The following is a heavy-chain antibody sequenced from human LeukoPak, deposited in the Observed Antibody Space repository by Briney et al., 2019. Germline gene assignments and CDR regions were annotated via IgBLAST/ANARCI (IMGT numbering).Heavy chain of an antibody. CDR2: ISGSGGNT. Sequence: GGSLRLSCAASGFTFSRYAMSWVRQAPGKGLEWVSAISGSGGNTYYADSVKGRFTISRDNSKNTLHLQMNSLRAEDTAVYYCAKVWSVGAGPVSAFDIWGQGTMVTVSS. CDR3: AKVWSVGAGPVSAFDI. CDR1: GFTFSRYA. V-gene: IGHV3-23*01. J-gene: IGHJ3*02. D-gene: IGHD1-26*01.